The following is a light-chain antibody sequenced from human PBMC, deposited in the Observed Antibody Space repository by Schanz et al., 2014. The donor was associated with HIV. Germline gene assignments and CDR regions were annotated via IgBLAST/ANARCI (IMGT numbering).Light chain of an antibody. CDR1: SRDVGGYNY. V-gene: IGLV2-14*03. J-gene: IGLJ2*01. Sequence: QSALTQPASVSGSPGQSITISCTGTSRDVGGYNYVSWFQQHPGKAPKVMIYDVSNRPSGVSNRFSGSKSGNTASLTISGLQAEDEADYYCSSYRSRNNVVFGGGTKLTVL. CDR3: SSYRSRNNVV. CDR2: DVS.